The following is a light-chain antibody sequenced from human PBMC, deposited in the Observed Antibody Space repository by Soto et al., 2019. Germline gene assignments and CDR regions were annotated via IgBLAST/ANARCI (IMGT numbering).Light chain of an antibody. CDR2: SDN. V-gene: IGLV1-44*01. CDR1: NSNVGSNS. Sequence: QSVLTQPPSASGTPGQRVTISCSGSNSNVGSNSVNWYQQLPGMAPKLLLYSDNQRPSGVPDRFSGSESGSSASLAISGLQAEDEADYHCSTWDDNLSTWLFGGGTKLTVL. J-gene: IGLJ3*02. CDR3: STWDDNLSTWL.